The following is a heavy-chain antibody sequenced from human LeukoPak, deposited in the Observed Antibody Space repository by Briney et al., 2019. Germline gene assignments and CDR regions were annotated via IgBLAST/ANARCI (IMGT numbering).Heavy chain of an antibody. Sequence: SETLSLTCAVSGDSISRGGFSWSWIRQPPGKGLDWIGHIYYSGSTYYSPSLKSRATISVDTSKNQFSLRLTSVTGADTAVYYCARDRLGSFYYFDYWGQGTLVTVSS. CDR1: GDSISRGGFS. CDR3: ARDRLGSFYYFDY. CDR2: IYYSGST. V-gene: IGHV4-30-4*07. D-gene: IGHD6-13*01. J-gene: IGHJ4*02.